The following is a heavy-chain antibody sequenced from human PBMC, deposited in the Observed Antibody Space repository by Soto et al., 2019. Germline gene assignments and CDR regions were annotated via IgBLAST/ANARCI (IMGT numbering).Heavy chain of an antibody. V-gene: IGHV1-18*04. J-gene: IGHJ4*02. D-gene: IGHD3-10*01. CDR3: ARVWHSGVILARFDY. CDR1: GYTFTSYG. Sequence: QVQLVQSGAEVKKPGASVKVSCKASGYTFTSYGISWVRQAPGQGLEWMGWISVYNGNTNYAQKLQGRVTMTTDTSTSTDSMELRSLRSDDTAVYYCARVWHSGVILARFDYWGQGTLVTVSS. CDR2: ISVYNGNT.